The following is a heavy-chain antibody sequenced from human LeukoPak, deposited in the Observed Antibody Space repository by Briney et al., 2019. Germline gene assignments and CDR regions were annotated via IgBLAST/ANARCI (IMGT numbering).Heavy chain of an antibody. CDR3: ARSRIYGSGTGFDY. CDR1: GFTFSSYW. Sequence: GGSLRLSCAASGFTFSSYWMEWVRQAPGKGLVWVSRINSDGSSTSYADSVKGRFTISRDNAKNTLYLQMNSLRAEDTAVYYCARSRIYGSGTGFDYWGQGTLVTVSS. V-gene: IGHV3-74*01. D-gene: IGHD3-10*01. CDR2: INSDGSST. J-gene: IGHJ4*02.